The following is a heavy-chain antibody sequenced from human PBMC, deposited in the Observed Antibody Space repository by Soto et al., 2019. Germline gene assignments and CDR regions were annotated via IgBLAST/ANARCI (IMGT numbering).Heavy chain of an antibody. CDR3: ATEMGATQGPVEN. D-gene: IGHD1-26*01. CDR2: LSNTGRRT. V-gene: IGHV3-23*01. Sequence: SLRLSCVVSVFPFGANAMSWVRQAPGKGLEWVSGLSNTGRRTSYADSVKGRFNISRDNSENTVYLQMNSLRVEGTAVYYCATEMGATQGPVENWGKGTL. CDR1: VFPFGANA. J-gene: IGHJ4*02.